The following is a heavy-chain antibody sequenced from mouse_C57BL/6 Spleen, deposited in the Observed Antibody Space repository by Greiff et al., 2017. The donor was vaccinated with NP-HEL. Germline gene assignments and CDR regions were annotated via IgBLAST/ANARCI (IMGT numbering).Heavy chain of an antibody. CDR2: IYPGDGDT. CDR1: GYAFSSSW. Sequence: VQLQQSGPELVKPGASVKISCKASGYAFSSSWMNWVKQRPGKGLEWIGRIYPGDGDTNYNGKFKGKATLTADKSSSTAYMQLSSLTSEDSAVYFCARGTTVVAGGFAYWGQGTLVTVSA. CDR3: ARGTTVVAGGFAY. J-gene: IGHJ3*01. D-gene: IGHD1-1*01. V-gene: IGHV1-82*01.